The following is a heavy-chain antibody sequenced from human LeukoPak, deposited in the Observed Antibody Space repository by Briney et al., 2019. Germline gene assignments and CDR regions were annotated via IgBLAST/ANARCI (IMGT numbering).Heavy chain of an antibody. Sequence: ASVKVSCKVSGKPLSDLSIHWLRQAPGKGLEWMGGVDPEDDERIYAQKFQGRVTMTEDTSIDTAYMDLSSLTSEDMAVYYCTTGFTAMAVDYFDYWGQGTLVTVSS. J-gene: IGHJ4*02. CDR1: GKPLSDLS. CDR3: TTGFTAMAVDYFDY. D-gene: IGHD5-18*01. CDR2: VDPEDDER. V-gene: IGHV1-24*01.